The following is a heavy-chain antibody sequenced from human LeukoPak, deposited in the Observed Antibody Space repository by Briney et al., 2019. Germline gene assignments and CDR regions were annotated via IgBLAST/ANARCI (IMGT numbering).Heavy chain of an antibody. CDR2: ISSSSSYI. J-gene: IGHJ6*03. V-gene: IGHV3-21*01. CDR3: ARYCSSTSCHHSYYYYMDV. Sequence: VGSLRLSCAASEFTFSSYSMNWVRQAPGKGLEWVSSISSSSSYIYYADSVKGRFIISRDNAKNSLYLQMNSLRAEDTAVYYCARYCSSTSCHHSYYYYMDVWGKGTTVTVSS. CDR1: EFTFSSYS. D-gene: IGHD2-2*01.